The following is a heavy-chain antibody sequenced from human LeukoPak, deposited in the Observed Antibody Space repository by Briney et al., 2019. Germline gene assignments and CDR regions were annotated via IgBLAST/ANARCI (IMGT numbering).Heavy chain of an antibody. J-gene: IGHJ4*02. V-gene: IGHV4-38-2*02. CDR3: ARESRPEMATAIDY. Sequence: TSGTLSLTCTVSGYSISSGYYWGWIRQPPGKGLEWIGSIYHSGSTYYNPSLKSRVTISVDTSKNQFSLKLSSVTAADTAVYYCARESRPEMATAIDYWGQGTLVTVSS. CDR2: IYHSGST. CDR1: GYSISSGYY. D-gene: IGHD5-24*01.